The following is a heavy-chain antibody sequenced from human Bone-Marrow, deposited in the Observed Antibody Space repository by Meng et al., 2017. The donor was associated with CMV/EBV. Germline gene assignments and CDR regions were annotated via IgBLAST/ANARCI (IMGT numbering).Heavy chain of an antibody. D-gene: IGHD4-23*01. V-gene: IGHV3-21*01. CDR3: ARAGGNSIYWYFDL. CDR1: GFTFSSYS. J-gene: IGHJ2*01. Sequence: GESLKISCAASGFTFSSYSMNWVRQAPGKGLEWVSSISSSSSYIYYADSVKGRFTISRDNAKNSLYLQMNSLRAEDTAVYYCARAGGNSIYWYFDLWGRGTLVTVSP. CDR2: ISSSSSYI.